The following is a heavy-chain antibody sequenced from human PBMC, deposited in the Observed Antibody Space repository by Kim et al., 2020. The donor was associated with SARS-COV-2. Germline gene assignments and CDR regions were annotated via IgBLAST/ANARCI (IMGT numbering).Heavy chain of an antibody. V-gene: IGHV3-21*01. CDR1: EFTFSDDV. D-gene: IGHD6-13*01. CDR3: ARDRSSSWTRVTDYYYLDV. J-gene: IGHJ6*03. Sequence: GGSLRLSCVASEFTFSDDVMSWVRQAPGKGLEWLSSISGTSRYIYYAYSMKGRFTISRDNVRNSLYLQMNSLRAEDTAVYYCARDRSSSWTRVTDYYYLDVWGTGTTVTV. CDR2: ISGTSRYI.